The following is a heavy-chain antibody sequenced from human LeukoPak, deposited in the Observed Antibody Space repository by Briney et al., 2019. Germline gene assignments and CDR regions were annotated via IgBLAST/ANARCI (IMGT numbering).Heavy chain of an antibody. J-gene: IGHJ5*02. Sequence: GVSLRLSCAASGFTFSSYGMHWVRQAPGKGLEWVAVISYDGSNKYYADSVKGRFIISRDNSKNTLYLQMNSLRAEDTAVYYCAKDLEVATILWWFDPWGQGTLVTVSS. D-gene: IGHD5-12*01. CDR2: ISYDGSNK. CDR3: AKDLEVATILWWFDP. V-gene: IGHV3-30*18. CDR1: GFTFSSYG.